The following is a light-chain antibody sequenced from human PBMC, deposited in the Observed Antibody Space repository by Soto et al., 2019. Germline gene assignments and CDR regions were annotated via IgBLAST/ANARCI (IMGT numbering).Light chain of an antibody. CDR2: DTS. CDR3: LLSYRGAPVV. Sequence: QAVVTQEPSLTVSPGGTVTLTCGSSTGAVTSGHYPYWFQQKPGQAPRTLIYDTSNKHSWTPARFSGSLLGGKAALTLSGAQPEDEAEYYCLLSYRGAPVVLGGGTKVTVL. V-gene: IGLV7-46*01. J-gene: IGLJ2*01. CDR1: TGAVTSGHY.